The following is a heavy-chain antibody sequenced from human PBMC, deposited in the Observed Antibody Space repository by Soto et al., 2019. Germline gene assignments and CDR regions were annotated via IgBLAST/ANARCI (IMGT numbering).Heavy chain of an antibody. CDR1: GFTFSTYA. CDR2: ISYDGSNE. J-gene: IGHJ4*02. CDR3: AKSMVRGVLSDY. Sequence: PGGSLRLSCAASGFTFSTYAMHWVRQAPGKGLEWVAVISYDGSNEYFGDSVKGRFTISRDNSKNTLYLQMNSLRAEDTAVYYCAKSMVRGVLSDYWGQGTLVTVSS. V-gene: IGHV3-30-3*02. D-gene: IGHD3-10*01.